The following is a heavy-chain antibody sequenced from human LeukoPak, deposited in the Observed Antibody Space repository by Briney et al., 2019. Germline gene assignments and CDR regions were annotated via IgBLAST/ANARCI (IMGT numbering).Heavy chain of an antibody. D-gene: IGHD5-18*01. CDR3: ASTRGYRYGFEPSFFDY. CDR2: IYYSGST. J-gene: IGHJ4*02. CDR1: GSSIGGSSYY. Sequence: SETLSLTCDVSGSSIGGSSYYWGWIRQPPGKGLEWIGSIYYSGSTYYNPSLKSRLTISVDTSKNQFSLNLSSVTAADTAVYYCASTRGYRYGFEPSFFDYWGQGTLVTVSS. V-gene: IGHV4-39*07.